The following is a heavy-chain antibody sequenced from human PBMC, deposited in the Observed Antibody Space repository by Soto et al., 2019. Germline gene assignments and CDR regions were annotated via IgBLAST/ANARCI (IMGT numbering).Heavy chain of an antibody. V-gene: IGHV1-69*01. CDR1: GGTFSSYA. Sequence: QVQLVQSGAEVKKPGSSVKVSCKASGGTFSSYAISWVLQAPGQGLEWMGGIIPIFGTANYAQKFQGRVTITADESTSTAYMELSSLRSEDTAVYYCARTSIPLKVGATKDFDYWGQGTLVTVSS. CDR2: IIPIFGTA. CDR3: ARTSIPLKVGATKDFDY. J-gene: IGHJ4*02. D-gene: IGHD1-26*01.